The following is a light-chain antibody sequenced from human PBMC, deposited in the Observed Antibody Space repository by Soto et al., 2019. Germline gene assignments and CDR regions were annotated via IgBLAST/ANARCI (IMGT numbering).Light chain of an antibody. Sequence: AIQLTQSPSSLSASVGDRVTITCRASQGISSALAWYQQKPGKAPKLLIYDASSLESGVPSRFSGSGSGTDFTLTISSLQPEDFATYYCQQFNNYPRFTVGPGTKVDSK. CDR2: DAS. J-gene: IGKJ3*01. CDR3: QQFNNYPRFT. CDR1: QGISSA. V-gene: IGKV1D-13*01.